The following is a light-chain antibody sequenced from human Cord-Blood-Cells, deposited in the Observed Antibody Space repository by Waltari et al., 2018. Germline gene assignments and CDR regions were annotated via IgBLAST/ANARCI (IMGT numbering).Light chain of an antibody. J-gene: IGLJ1*01. V-gene: IGLV2-14*03. CDR1: STDVGGYNY. Sequence: QSALTQPASVSGSPGQSIPISCTGTSTDVGGYNYVFLYQQHPGKAPKLMIYDVSNRPSGVSNRFSGSKSGNTASLTISGLQAEDEADYYCSSYTSSSTLYVFGTGTKVTVL. CDR2: DVS. CDR3: SSYTSSSTLYV.